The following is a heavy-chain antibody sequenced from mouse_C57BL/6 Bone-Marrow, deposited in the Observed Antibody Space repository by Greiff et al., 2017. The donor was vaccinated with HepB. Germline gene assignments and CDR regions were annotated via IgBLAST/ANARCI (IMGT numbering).Heavy chain of an antibody. Sequence: QVQLQQSGAELVKPGASVKMSCKASGYNFTSYWITWVKQRPGQGLEWIGDIYPGSGSTNYNEKFKSKATLTVDTSSSTAYMQLSSLTSEDTAVYYCARDYYCNFDYWGQGTTLTVSS. CDR3: ARDYYCNFDY. J-gene: IGHJ2*01. V-gene: IGHV1-55*01. CDR2: IYPGSGST. D-gene: IGHD2-1*01. CDR1: GYNFTSYW.